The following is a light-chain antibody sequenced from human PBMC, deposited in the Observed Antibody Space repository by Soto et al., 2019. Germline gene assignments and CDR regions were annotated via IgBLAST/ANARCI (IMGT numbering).Light chain of an antibody. CDR3: QQYDNPFT. Sequence: DIQTTQSPSSLSASVVDRVTMTCQASQDITMYLNWYQQQPGKAPNLLIYDASNLQTGPQSRFSGSGYGTDFTSTIRRLQPEDIATYYRQQYDNPFTFGQGTKLDIK. CDR1: QDITMY. V-gene: IGKV1-33*01. CDR2: DAS. J-gene: IGKJ5*01.